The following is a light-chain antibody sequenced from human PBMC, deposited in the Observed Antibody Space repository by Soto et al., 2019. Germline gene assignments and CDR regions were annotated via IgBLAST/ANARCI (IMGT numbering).Light chain of an antibody. CDR2: EVS. Sequence: QSVLTQPASVSGSPGQSITISCTGTSSDVGSYDLVSWYQQHPTKAPKLMIYEVSKRPSGVSNRFSCSKSDNTASLTISGIQAEDEADYYCCSYAVRRTLAVFGGGTQLTVL. CDR3: CSYAVRRTLAV. V-gene: IGLV2-23*02. CDR1: SSDVGSYDL. J-gene: IGLJ7*01.